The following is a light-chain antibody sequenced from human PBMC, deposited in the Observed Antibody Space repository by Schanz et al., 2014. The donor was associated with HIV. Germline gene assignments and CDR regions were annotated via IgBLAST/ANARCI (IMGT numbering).Light chain of an antibody. CDR2: DAS. V-gene: IGKV3-11*01. J-gene: IGKJ2*01. CDR1: QSVSSY. CDR3: QHYGT. Sequence: EIVLTQSPATLSLSPGERATLSCRASQSVSSYLAWYQQKPGQAPRLLIYDASNRATGIPARFSGSGSGTDFTLTISSLEPEDFAVYYCQHYGTFGQGTKLEIK.